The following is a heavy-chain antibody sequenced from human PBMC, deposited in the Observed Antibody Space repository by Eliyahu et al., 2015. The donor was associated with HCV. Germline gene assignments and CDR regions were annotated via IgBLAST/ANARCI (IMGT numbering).Heavy chain of an antibody. J-gene: IGHJ4*02. Sequence: EVQLVESGGGLVKPGGSLRLSCAXSGFAFSSAWMIWVRQAPGKGLGWVGLIGATTDYAAPVKGRFTISRDDSKSTLYLHMSSLKIEDTAVYYCAADVPNTGVYVPIDYWGQGTLVTVSS. D-gene: IGHD5/OR15-5a*01. CDR2: IGATT. CDR3: AADVPNTGVYVPIDY. CDR1: GFAFSSAW. V-gene: IGHV3-15*01.